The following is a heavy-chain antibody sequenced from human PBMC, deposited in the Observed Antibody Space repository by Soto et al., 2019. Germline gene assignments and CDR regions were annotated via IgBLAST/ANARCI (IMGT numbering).Heavy chain of an antibody. Sequence: SETLSLTCAVSGGSISSDNWWTWVRQPPGKGLEWIGYIYYSGSTYYNPSLKSRVTISVDTSKNQFSLKLSSVTAADSAIYYCARDRNDLSTGYSAIGGFDPWGQGTQVTVSS. CDR2: IYYSGST. V-gene: IGHV4-30-4*01. CDR3: ARDRNDLSTGYSAIGGFDP. J-gene: IGHJ5*02. CDR1: GGSISSDNW. D-gene: IGHD3-9*01.